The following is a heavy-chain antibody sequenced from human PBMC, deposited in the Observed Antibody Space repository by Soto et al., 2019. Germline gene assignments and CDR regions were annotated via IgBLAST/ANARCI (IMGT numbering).Heavy chain of an antibody. CDR2: ISSSSSYI. J-gene: IGHJ4*02. CDR3: ASSRSYGGVVVSNNY. Sequence: GSLRLSCPASVFTFSSYSINWVRQAPGKGLEWVSSISSSSSYIYYADSVKGRFTISRDNAKNSLYLQMNSLRAEDTAVYYCASSRSYGGVVVSNNYWGQGTLVTVSS. CDR1: VFTFSSYS. D-gene: IGHD4-17*01. V-gene: IGHV3-21*01.